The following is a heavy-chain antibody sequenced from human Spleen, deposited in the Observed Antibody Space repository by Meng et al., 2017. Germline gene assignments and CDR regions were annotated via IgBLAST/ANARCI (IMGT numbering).Heavy chain of an antibody. CDR1: GGSFSDYY. CDR2: INHSGST. J-gene: IGHJ4*02. Sequence: QVRLQQWGAGLLKPSATPSLTFVGSGGSFSDYYWSWIRQPPGKGLEWIGEINHSGSTNYNPSLESRATISVDTSQNNLSLKLSSVTAADSAVYYCARGPTTMAHDFDYWGQGTLVTVSS. CDR3: ARGPTTMAHDFDY. V-gene: IGHV4-34*01. D-gene: IGHD4-11*01.